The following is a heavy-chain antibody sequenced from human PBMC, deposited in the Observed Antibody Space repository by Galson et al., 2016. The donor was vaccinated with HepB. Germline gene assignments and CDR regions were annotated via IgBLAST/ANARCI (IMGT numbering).Heavy chain of an antibody. V-gene: IGHV1-69*06. CDR3: ARGLFDTAPFDP. J-gene: IGHJ5*02. CDR2: IIPAFGTT. Sequence: SVKVSCKASGGTFGTYAISWVRQAPGQGLEWMGGIIPAFGTTNSAQKFQGRVTFTADKSTSTTYMELSSLTSEDTAVYYCARGLFDTAPFDPWGQGTLVTVSS. D-gene: IGHD2-2*02. CDR1: GGTFGTYA.